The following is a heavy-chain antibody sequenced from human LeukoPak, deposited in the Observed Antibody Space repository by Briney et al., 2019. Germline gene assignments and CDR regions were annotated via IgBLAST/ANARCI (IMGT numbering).Heavy chain of an antibody. CDR3: ARNTLDDYYYGMDV. J-gene: IGHJ6*02. D-gene: IGHD1-1*01. V-gene: IGHV4-59*01. CDR1: GGSISSYY. Sequence: KPSETLSLTCTVSGGSISSYYWSWIRQTPGKGLEWIGDIYYSGSTNYNPSLKSRVTISVDTSKNQFSLKLSSVTAADTAVYYCARNTLDDYYYGMDVWGQGTTVTVSS. CDR2: IYYSGST.